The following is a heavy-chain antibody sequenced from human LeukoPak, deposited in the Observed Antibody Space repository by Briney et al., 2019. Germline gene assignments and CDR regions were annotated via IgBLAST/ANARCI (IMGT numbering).Heavy chain of an antibody. CDR3: AKVSSSWRSRDH. D-gene: IGHD6-13*01. CDR2: ISGSGTST. J-gene: IGHJ4*02. V-gene: IGHV3-23*01. CDR1: GVSFSSCA. Sequence: PGGSLRLSCAASGVSFSSCAMSWVRQAPGKGLEWVSAISGSGTSTYYADSVNGRFTISRDNSKNTVYLQMSRLRAEDTAVYYCAKVSSSWRSRDHWCQGTLVTVSA.